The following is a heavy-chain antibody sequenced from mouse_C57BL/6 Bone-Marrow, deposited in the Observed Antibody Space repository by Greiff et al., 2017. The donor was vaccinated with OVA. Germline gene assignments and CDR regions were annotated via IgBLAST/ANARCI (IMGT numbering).Heavy chain of an antibody. CDR1: GFTFSSYA. CDR3: ARDGDYTYFDY. J-gene: IGHJ2*01. CDR2: ISDGGSYT. D-gene: IGHD2-13*01. V-gene: IGHV5-4*01. Sequence: EVMLVESGGGLVKPGGSLKLSCAASGFTFSSYAMSWVRQTPEKRLEWVATISDGGSYTYYPDNVKGRFTISRDNAKNNLYLQMSHLKSEDTAMYYCARDGDYTYFDYWGQGTTLTVSS.